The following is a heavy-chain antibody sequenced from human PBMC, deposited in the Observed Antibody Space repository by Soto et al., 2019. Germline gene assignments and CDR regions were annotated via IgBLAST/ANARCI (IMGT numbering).Heavy chain of an antibody. Sequence: GGSLRLSCAASGFTFSSYGMHWVRQAPGKGLEWVAVISYDGSNKYYADSVKGRFTISRDNSKNTLYLQMNSLRAEDTAVYYCAKDDSGSCGYWGQGTLVTVSS. V-gene: IGHV3-30*18. J-gene: IGHJ4*02. CDR1: GFTFSSYG. CDR3: AKDDSGSCGY. CDR2: ISYDGSNK. D-gene: IGHD1-26*01.